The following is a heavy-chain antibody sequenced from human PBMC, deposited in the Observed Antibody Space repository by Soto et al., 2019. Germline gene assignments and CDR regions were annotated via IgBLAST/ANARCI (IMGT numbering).Heavy chain of an antibody. D-gene: IGHD3-10*01. CDR1: GYSFTSYW. CDR3: ARRLGFGEAQTDDAFDI. CDR2: IYPGDSDT. J-gene: IGHJ3*02. Sequence: PGESLKISCKGSGYSFTSYWIGWVRQMPGKGLEWMGIIYPGDSDTRYSPSFQGQVTISADKSISTAYLQWSSLKASDTAMYYCARRLGFGEAQTDDAFDIWGQGTMVTVSS. V-gene: IGHV5-51*01.